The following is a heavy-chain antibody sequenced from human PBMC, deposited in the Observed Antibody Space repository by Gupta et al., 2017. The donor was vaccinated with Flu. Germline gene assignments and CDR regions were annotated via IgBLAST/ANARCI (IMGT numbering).Heavy chain of an antibody. V-gene: IGHV3-23*01. CDR1: GFTFSKYV. J-gene: IGHJ6*02. Sequence: EVHLLESGGGLVQPGGSLRLSCAASGFTFSKYVMSWVRQAPGKGLEWVSAISSSGGSTHDAYSVKGRFSVYRDNVKNTVYLHINRLRVEDTAVYYWATGEYGDYVHYSYVWYVWGPGTTGIGSS. CDR3: ATGEYGDYVHYSYVWYV. D-gene: IGHD4-17*01. CDR2: ISSSGGST.